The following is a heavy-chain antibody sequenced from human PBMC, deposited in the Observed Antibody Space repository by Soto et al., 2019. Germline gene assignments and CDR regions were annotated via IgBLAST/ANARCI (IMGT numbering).Heavy chain of an antibody. CDR2: IYYSGST. Sequence: SSQKWSHSITGSGGSISSSSYFWGWIRQPPGKGLEWIGSIYYSGSTYYNPSLKSRVTISVDTSKNQFSLKLSSVTAADTAVYYCARLTMVRGVNVSWFDPWGQGTLVTVS. CDR1: GGSISSSSYF. J-gene: IGHJ5*02. V-gene: IGHV4-39*01. CDR3: ARLTMVRGVNVSWFDP. D-gene: IGHD3-10*01.